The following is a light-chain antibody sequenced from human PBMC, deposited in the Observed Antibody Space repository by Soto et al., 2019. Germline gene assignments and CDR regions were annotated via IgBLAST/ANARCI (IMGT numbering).Light chain of an antibody. Sequence: IVLTQSPATLSFSPGERATLSCRASHNIYNLFAWYQQKPGQAPRLLIYDASKRATGIPARVIGSGSGTDFTLPISSLLPEEDAVYYCHQHSNCTPSTFGEGTKVDIK. CDR2: DAS. CDR1: HNIYNL. J-gene: IGKJ4*01. V-gene: IGKV3-11*01. CDR3: HQHSNCTPST.